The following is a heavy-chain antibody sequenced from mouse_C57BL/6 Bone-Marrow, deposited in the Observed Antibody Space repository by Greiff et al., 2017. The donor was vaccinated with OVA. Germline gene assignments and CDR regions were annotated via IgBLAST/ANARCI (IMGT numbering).Heavy chain of an antibody. CDR3: AREEYYGSSYEGFAY. D-gene: IGHD1-1*01. Sequence: QVQLQQSGAELVKPGASVKMSCKASGYTFTSYWITWVKQRPGQGLEWIGDIYPGSGSTNYNEKFKSKATLTVDTSSSTAYMQLSSLTSEDSAVYYCAREEYYGSSYEGFAYWGQGTLVTVSA. J-gene: IGHJ3*01. V-gene: IGHV1-55*01. CDR1: GYTFTSYW. CDR2: IYPGSGST.